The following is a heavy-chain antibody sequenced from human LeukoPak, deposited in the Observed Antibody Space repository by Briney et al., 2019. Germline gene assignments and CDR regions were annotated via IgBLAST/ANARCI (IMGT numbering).Heavy chain of an antibody. CDR1: GFTFSSYT. J-gene: IGHJ4*02. Sequence: GGSLRLSCAASGFTFSSYTMNWVRQAPGKGLEWVSSISGSARYISYADSLKGRFTISRDNAKNSLYLQMNSLRAEDTAVYFCARGRDYYDSSGHPSYYFDFWGQGTLVTVSS. D-gene: IGHD3-22*01. CDR3: ARGRDYYDSSGHPSYYFDF. V-gene: IGHV3-21*01. CDR2: ISGSARYI.